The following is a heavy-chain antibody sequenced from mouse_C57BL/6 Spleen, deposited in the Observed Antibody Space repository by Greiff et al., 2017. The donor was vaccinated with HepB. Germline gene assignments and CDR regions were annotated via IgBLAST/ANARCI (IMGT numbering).Heavy chain of an antibody. Sequence: QVQLKESGAELVMPGASVKLSCKASGYTFTSYWMHWVKQRPGQGLEWIGEIDPSDSYTNYNQKFKGKSTLTVDKSSSTAYMQLSSLTSEDSAVYYCARRSTGTWFAYWGQGTLVTVSA. J-gene: IGHJ3*01. V-gene: IGHV1-69*01. CDR1: GYTFTSYW. CDR3: ARRSTGTWFAY. CDR2: IDPSDSYT. D-gene: IGHD4-1*02.